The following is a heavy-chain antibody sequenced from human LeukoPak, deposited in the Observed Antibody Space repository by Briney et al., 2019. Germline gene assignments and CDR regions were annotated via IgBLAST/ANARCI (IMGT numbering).Heavy chain of an antibody. Sequence: SETLSLTCTVSGGSISSSSYYWGWIRQPPGKGLEWIGYIYYSGSTNYNPSLKSRVTISVDTSKNQFSLKLSSVTAADTAVYYCARFITMVRGVNNWFDLWGQGTLVTVSS. CDR3: ARFITMVRGVNNWFDL. D-gene: IGHD3-10*01. CDR1: GGSISSSSYY. CDR2: IYYSGST. J-gene: IGHJ5*02. V-gene: IGHV4-61*05.